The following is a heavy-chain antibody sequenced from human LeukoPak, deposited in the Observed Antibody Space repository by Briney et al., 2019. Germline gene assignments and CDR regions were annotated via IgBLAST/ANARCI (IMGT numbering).Heavy chain of an antibody. CDR1: GFTFSSYA. J-gene: IGHJ4*02. CDR3: ARDPAYSSYYYDSSGYSFDY. Sequence: PGGSLRLSCAASGFTFSSYAMHWVRQAPGKGLEWVAVISYDGSNKYYADSVKGRFTISRDNSKNTLYLQMNSLRAEDTAVYYCARDPAYSSYYYDSSGYSFDYWGQGTLVTVSS. CDR2: ISYDGSNK. V-gene: IGHV3-30-3*01. D-gene: IGHD3-22*01.